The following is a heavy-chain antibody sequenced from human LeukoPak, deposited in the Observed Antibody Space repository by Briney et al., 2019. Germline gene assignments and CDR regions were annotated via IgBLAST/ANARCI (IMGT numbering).Heavy chain of an antibody. J-gene: IGHJ4*02. CDR2: IYHSGST. D-gene: IGHD2-15*01. CDR3: AKDVVVAATAVWYFDY. V-gene: IGHV4-4*02. Sequence: KPSGTLSLTCAVSGGSISSSNWWSWVRQPPGKGLEWIGEIYHSGSTNYNPSLKSRVTISVDKSKNQFSLKLSSVTAADTAVYYCAKDVVVAATAVWYFDYWGQGTLVTVSS. CDR1: GGSISSSNW.